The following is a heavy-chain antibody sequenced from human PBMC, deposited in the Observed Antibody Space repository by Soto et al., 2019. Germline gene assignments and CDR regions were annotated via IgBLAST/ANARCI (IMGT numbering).Heavy chain of an antibody. CDR1: GFTFSTYG. J-gene: IGHJ4*02. CDR2: IWYDENNK. Sequence: QVQLVESGGGVVQPGRSLRLSCAASGFTFSTYGMHWVRQAPGKGLEWVAVIWYDENNKYYADSVKGRFTISRDYSKNTVYLQMSSLRVDDTATYYCARDKGGGAVVPDYWGQGTLVTVSS. V-gene: IGHV3-33*01. D-gene: IGHD6-19*01. CDR3: ARDKGGGAVVPDY.